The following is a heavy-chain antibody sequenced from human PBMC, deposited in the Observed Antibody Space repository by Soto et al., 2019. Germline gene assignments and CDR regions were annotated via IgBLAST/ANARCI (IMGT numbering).Heavy chain of an antibody. CDR1: GFTFSTSA. Sequence: PGGSLRLSCAASGFTFSTSAMSWVRQAPGKGLEWVSTISGSGGSTYYADSVKGRFTISRDNSKNTLYLQMNSLRAEDTALYYCAKVPLHYSGSGSYWAYWGQGTLVTVSS. CDR3: AKVPLHYSGSGSYWAY. CDR2: ISGSGGST. J-gene: IGHJ4*02. V-gene: IGHV3-23*01. D-gene: IGHD3-10*01.